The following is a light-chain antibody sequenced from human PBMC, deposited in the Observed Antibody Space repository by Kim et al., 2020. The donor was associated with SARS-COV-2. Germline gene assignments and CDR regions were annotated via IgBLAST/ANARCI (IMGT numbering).Light chain of an antibody. J-gene: IGLJ1*01. CDR1: NIGSKS. V-gene: IGLV3-21*04. Sequence: SYELTQPPSVSVVPGKTARITCGGNNIGSKSVHWYQQKPGQAPVLVIYYDSDRPSGIPERFSGSNSGNTATLTISRVEAGDEADYYCQVWDRSSDHPYVFGTGTKVTVL. CDR2: YDS. CDR3: QVWDRSSDHPYV.